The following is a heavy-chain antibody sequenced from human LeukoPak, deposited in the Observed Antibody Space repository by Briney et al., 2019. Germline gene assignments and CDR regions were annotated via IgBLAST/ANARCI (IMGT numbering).Heavy chain of an antibody. D-gene: IGHD2/OR15-2a*01. J-gene: IGHJ3*01. CDR1: GFTFSSYA. V-gene: IGHV4-34*01. CDR2: INHSGST. CDR3: ARPSPPLVT. Sequence: GSLRLSCAASGFTFSSYAMTWVRQAPGKGLEWIGEINHSGSTNYNPSLKSRVTISVDTSMNQFSLKLSSVTAADTAVYYCARPSPPLVTWGQGTMVTVSS.